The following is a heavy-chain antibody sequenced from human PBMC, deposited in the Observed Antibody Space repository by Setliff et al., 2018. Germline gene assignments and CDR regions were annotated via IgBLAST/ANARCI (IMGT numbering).Heavy chain of an antibody. V-gene: IGHV3-48*03. J-gene: IGHJ4*02. CDR1: GFSFSSHD. CDR3: ASGDWFYFDC. CDR2: ITPSGDHM. D-gene: IGHD2-21*01. Sequence: GGSLRLSCATSGFSFSSHDMNWVRQAPGEGLEWISYITPSGDHMLYADSVRGRFTISRDTAKNSVYLQMNSLRAEDTAVYYCASGDWFYFDCWGQGTLVTVSS.